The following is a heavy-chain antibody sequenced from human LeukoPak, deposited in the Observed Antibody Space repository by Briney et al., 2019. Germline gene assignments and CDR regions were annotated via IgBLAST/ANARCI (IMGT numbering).Heavy chain of an antibody. V-gene: IGHV3-23*01. CDR3: AKGPVSYYDFWSGYPYFDY. D-gene: IGHD3-3*01. CDR1: GFTFSSYA. J-gene: IGHJ4*02. Sequence: GGSLRLCCAASGFTFSSYAMSWVRQAPGKGLEWVSATSGSGGSTYYADSVKGRFTISRDNSKNTLYLQMNSLRAEDTAVYYCAKGPVSYYDFWSGYPYFDYWGQGTLVTVSS. CDR2: TSGSGGST.